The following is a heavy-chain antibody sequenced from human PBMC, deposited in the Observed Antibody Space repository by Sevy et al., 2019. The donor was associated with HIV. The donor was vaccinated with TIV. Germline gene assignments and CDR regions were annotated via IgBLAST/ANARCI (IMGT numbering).Heavy chain of an antibody. CDR1: GFNLSPYW. V-gene: IGHV3-7*01. Sequence: GESLKISCVASGFNLSPYWMTWVRQAPGKGLEWVANIKQDGNEKYYVDSVKGRFTVSRDNAKNALYLQMYSLRVEETAVYFCASNTYHYDSNTYYPVYWGQGTRVTVSS. CDR3: ASNTYHYDSNTYYPVY. CDR2: IKQDGNEK. J-gene: IGHJ4*02. D-gene: IGHD3-22*01.